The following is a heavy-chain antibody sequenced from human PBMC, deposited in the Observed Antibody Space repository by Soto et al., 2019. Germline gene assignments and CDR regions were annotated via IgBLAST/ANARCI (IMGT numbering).Heavy chain of an antibody. J-gene: IGHJ4*02. CDR2: ISGSGGST. V-gene: IGHV3-23*01. Sequence: EVQLLESGGGLVQPGGSLRLSCAASGFTFSSYAMSWVRQAPGQGLEWVSAISGSGGSTYYADSVKGRFTISRDNSKNTLYLQMNSLRAEDTAVYYCAKDWRFLEWLLSYWGQGTLVTVSS. CDR3: AKDWRFLEWLLSY. CDR1: GFTFSSYA. D-gene: IGHD3-3*01.